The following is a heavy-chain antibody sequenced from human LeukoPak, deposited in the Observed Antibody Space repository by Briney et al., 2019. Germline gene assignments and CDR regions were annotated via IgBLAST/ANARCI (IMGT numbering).Heavy chain of an antibody. CDR3: ASLAASAAVPPGYYYGMDV. CDR2: IYYSGST. CDR1: GGSISSYY. V-gene: IGHV4-59*01. Sequence: SETLSLTCTISGGSISSYYWSWIRQPPGKGLEWIGYIYYSGSTNYNPSLKSRVTISVDTSKNQFPLKLSSVTAADTAVYYCASLAASAAVPPGYYYGMDVWGKGTTVTVSS. J-gene: IGHJ6*04.